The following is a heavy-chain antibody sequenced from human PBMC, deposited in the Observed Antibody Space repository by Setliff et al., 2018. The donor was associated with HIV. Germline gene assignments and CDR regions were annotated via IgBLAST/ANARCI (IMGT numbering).Heavy chain of an antibody. J-gene: IGHJ3*01. CDR1: GGSFSGYY. D-gene: IGHD2-2*01. CDR2: IHHSGST. Sequence: SETLSLTCAVDGGSFSGYYWSWIRQPPGKGLEWIGYIHHSGSTNFNPSLKSRVTMSVDTSKNQFSLKLNSVTAADTAVYYCARKVPSNAFDLWGHGTMVTVSS. V-gene: IGHV4-34*10. CDR3: ARKVPSNAFDL.